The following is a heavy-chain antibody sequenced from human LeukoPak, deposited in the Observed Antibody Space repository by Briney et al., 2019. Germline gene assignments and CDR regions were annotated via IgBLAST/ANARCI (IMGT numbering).Heavy chain of an antibody. CDR1: GGSISSYY. D-gene: IGHD3-10*01. CDR2: IYYSGST. CDR3: ARGLYYYGSGSYYPSTYYYYYMDV. J-gene: IGHJ6*03. Sequence: SETLSLACTVSGGSISSYYWSWIRQPPGKGLEWIGYIYYSGSTNYNPSLKSRVTISVDTSKNQFSLKLSSVTAADTAVYYCARGLYYYGSGSYYPSTYYYYYMDVWGKGTTVTVSS. V-gene: IGHV4-59*12.